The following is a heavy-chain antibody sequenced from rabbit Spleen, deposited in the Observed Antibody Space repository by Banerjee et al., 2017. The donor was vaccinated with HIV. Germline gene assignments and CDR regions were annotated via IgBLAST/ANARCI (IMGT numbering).Heavy chain of an antibody. V-gene: IGHV1S40*01. Sequence: EESGGGLVTPGASLTLTCTASGVSFSFSSYMCWVRPAPGKGLEWVACIEVGNSDFTYFATWAKGRFTIAKTSSTTVTLQVTRLTAADTATYFCARDTSSSFSSYGMDLWGPGALVTVS. CDR2: IEVGNSDFT. D-gene: IGHD1-1*01. CDR1: GVSFSFSSY. CDR3: ARDTSSSFSSYGMDL. J-gene: IGHJ6*01.